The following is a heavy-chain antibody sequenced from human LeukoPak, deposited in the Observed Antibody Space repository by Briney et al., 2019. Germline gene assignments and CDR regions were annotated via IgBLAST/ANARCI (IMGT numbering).Heavy chain of an antibody. D-gene: IGHD6-13*01. Sequence: GESLQISCRGSGYIFTSYWIAWVRPVPGKGLEWMGIIYPGDSDTRYSPSFQGQVTISADKPISTAYLQWSSLKASDTAMYYCARRGLITAAGSEFGYWGQGTLVTVPS. J-gene: IGHJ4*02. CDR1: GYIFTSYW. CDR3: ARRGLITAAGSEFGY. CDR2: IYPGDSDT. V-gene: IGHV5-51*01.